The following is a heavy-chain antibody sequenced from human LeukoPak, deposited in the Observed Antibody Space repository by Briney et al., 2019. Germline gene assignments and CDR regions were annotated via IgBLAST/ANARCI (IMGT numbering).Heavy chain of an antibody. CDR3: AKDEEVTGTNLGLILDAFDI. Sequence: PGGSLRLSCVASGFTFTGHSMHWVRQAPGKGLEGVAVVADDEKTIFYADSLKGRFTVSRDNSKNTVYLQMNSLRAEDTAVYFCAKDEEVTGTNLGLILDAFDIWGQGTMVTVSS. D-gene: IGHD1-20*01. CDR2: VADDEKTI. CDR1: GFTFTGHS. V-gene: IGHV3-30*04. J-gene: IGHJ3*02.